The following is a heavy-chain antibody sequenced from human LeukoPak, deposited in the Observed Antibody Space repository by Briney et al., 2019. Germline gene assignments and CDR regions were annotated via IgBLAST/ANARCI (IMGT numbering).Heavy chain of an antibody. CDR2: FDPEDGET. J-gene: IGHJ6*02. CDR1: GYTLTELS. Sequence: ASVKVSCKVSGYTLTELSMHWVRQAPGKGLEWMGGFDPEDGETIYAQKFQGRVTMTEDTSTDTAYMELSSLRSEDTAVYYCATYPRIFGVVTDYYYYGMDVWGQGTTATVSS. CDR3: ATYPRIFGVVTDYYYYGMDV. D-gene: IGHD3-3*02. V-gene: IGHV1-24*01.